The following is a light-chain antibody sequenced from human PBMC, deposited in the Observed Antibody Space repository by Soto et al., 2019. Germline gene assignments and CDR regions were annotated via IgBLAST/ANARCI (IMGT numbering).Light chain of an antibody. J-gene: IGKJ5*01. V-gene: IGKV3-11*01. CDR3: QQRNNWPPVT. CDR2: DAS. Sequence: EIGLTQSPGTLSLSPGERATLSCRASQSISTNLAWYQHKPGQAPRLLIFDASTRATGIPARFSGSGSGTDFTLTISSLEPEDFAVYYCQQRNNWPPVTFGQGTRLEIK. CDR1: QSISTN.